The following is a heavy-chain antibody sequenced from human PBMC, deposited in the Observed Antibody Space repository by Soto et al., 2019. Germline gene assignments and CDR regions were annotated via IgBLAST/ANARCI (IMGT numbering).Heavy chain of an antibody. CDR2: IYYSGST. D-gene: IGHD3-22*01. J-gene: IGHJ4*02. CDR1: GDSINSYY. Sequence: QVQLQESGPGLVKPSETLSLTCTVSGDSINSYYWSWIRQPPGKGLEWIGYIYYSGSTNYNPSLESRVTISVDTSKNQFSLKLTSVTAADTAVYFCARVGYDSSGYLYYFDYWGQGTLVTVSS. CDR3: ARVGYDSSGYLYYFDY. V-gene: IGHV4-59*01.